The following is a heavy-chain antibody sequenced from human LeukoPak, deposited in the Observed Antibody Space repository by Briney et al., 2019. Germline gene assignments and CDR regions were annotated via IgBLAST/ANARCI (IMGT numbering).Heavy chain of an antibody. CDR1: GFSLSTSGVD. CDR2: IYWNDDK. Sequence: SGPTLVNPTQTLTLTCTFSGFSLSTSGVDVGWIRQPPGKALEWLALIYWNDDKRYSPSLKSRLTITKDTSKNQVVLTMTNMDPVDTATYYCALSTTVGSPFDYWGQGTLVTVSS. CDR3: ALSTTVGSPFDY. V-gene: IGHV2-5*01. J-gene: IGHJ4*02. D-gene: IGHD1-1*01.